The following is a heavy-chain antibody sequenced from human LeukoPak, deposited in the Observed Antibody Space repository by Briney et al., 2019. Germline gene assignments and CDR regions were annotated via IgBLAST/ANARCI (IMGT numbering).Heavy chain of an antibody. J-gene: IGHJ4*02. V-gene: IGHV3-21*01. D-gene: IGHD2-2*01. CDR1: GFTFSSYS. Sequence: GGSLRLSCAASGFTFSSYSMNWVRQAPGKGLEWVSSISSSSSYIYYADSVKGRFTISRDNAKNSLYLQMNSLRAEDTAVYYCAREEPPRSVYCSSTSCPYDYWGQGTLVTVSS. CDR2: ISSSSSYI. CDR3: AREEPPRSVYCSSTSCPYDY.